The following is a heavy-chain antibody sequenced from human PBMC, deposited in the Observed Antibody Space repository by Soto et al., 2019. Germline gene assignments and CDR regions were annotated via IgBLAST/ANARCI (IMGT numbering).Heavy chain of an antibody. CDR2: ISANSGDT. Sequence: QVQLVQSGAEVKKPGASVKVSCKASGYSFTSHGISWVRQAPGQGLEWMGWISANSGDTNYAQKLQGRVTVTTDTATSTAYLELRSLRSEDTAVYYCSRIVRGVNIDHFYYPDLWGKGTTVTVPS. D-gene: IGHD3-10*01. V-gene: IGHV1-18*01. J-gene: IGHJ6*03. CDR3: SRIVRGVNIDHFYYPDL. CDR1: GYSFTSHG.